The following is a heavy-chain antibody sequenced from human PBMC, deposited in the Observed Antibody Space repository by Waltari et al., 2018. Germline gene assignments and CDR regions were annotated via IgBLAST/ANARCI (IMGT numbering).Heavy chain of an antibody. D-gene: IGHD4-17*01. CDR1: GYTFTSYA. Sequence: QVQLVQSGAEVKNPGASVQVSCNASGYTFTSYALHWVRQATGQGLEWMGWMNPNSGNTGYAQKFQGRVTITRNTSISTAYMELSSLRSEDTAVYYCARGNRDYGDYPEDYWGQGTLVTVSS. V-gene: IGHV1-8*03. CDR2: MNPNSGNT. J-gene: IGHJ4*02. CDR3: ARGNRDYGDYPEDY.